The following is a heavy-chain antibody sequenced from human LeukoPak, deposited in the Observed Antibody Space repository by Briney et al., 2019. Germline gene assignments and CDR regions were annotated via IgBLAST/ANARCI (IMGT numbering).Heavy chain of an antibody. CDR1: GFTFSSYA. CDR2: ISGSGDST. V-gene: IGHV3-23*01. J-gene: IGHJ6*03. Sequence: GGSLRLSCAASGFTFSSYAMSWVRQAPGKGLEWVSSISGSGDSTYYADSVKGRFTISRDNSKNTLYLQMNSLRAEDTAVYYCAKGGLPPAYYYYFYYMDVWGKGTTVTVSS. D-gene: IGHD2-15*01. CDR3: AKGGLPPAYYYYFYYMDV.